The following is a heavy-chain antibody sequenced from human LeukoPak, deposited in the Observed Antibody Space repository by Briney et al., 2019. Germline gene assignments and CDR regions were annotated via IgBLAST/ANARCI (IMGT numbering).Heavy chain of an antibody. Sequence: ASVKVSCKASGYTFTAYYMRWVRQAPGQGLEWMGWINPNSGGTNYAQKFQGRVTMTRDTSISTAYMELSRLRSDDTAVYYCARDYYDSSGFGAFDIWGQGTMVTVSS. V-gene: IGHV1-2*02. J-gene: IGHJ3*02. CDR2: INPNSGGT. CDR1: GYTFTAYY. CDR3: ARDYYDSSGFGAFDI. D-gene: IGHD3-22*01.